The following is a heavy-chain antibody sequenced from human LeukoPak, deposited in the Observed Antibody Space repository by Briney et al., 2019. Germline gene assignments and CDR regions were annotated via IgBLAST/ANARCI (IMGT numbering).Heavy chain of an antibody. CDR1: GGSISSYY. V-gene: IGHV4-59*01. D-gene: IGHD3-22*01. CDR2: IYYSGST. Sequence: SETLSLTYTVSGGSISSYYWSWIRQPPGKGLEWIGYIYYSGSTNYNPSLKSRVTISVDTSKNQFSLKLSSVTAADTAVYYCARETMIYPGAFDIWGQGTMVTVSS. J-gene: IGHJ3*02. CDR3: ARETMIYPGAFDI.